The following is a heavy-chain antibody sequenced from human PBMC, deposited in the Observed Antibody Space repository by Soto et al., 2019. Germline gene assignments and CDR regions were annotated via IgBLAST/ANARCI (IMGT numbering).Heavy chain of an antibody. D-gene: IGHD1-7*01. J-gene: IGHJ3*02. CDR2: SSGSGYNE. CDR3: AKDARRELGPDSALDI. V-gene: IGHV3-23*01. CDR1: GFTFSTYA. Sequence: QLLESGGGLVQPGGSLRLSCAASGFTFSTYAMSWVRQAPGKGLEWVAASSGSGYNEFYADSVKGRFTISRDNSKNMMYLQMNSLRAEDTAVYYCAKDARRELGPDSALDIWGQGTRVTVSS.